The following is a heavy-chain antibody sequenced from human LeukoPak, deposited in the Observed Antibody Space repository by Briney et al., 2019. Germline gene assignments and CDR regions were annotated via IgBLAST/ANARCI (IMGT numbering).Heavy chain of an antibody. CDR2: IASDGSST. CDR1: GFTLSSYW. V-gene: IGHV3-74*01. Sequence: GESLRLSCSASGFTLSSYWMNWVRQAPGKGLVWVSRIASDGSSTTYADSVKGRFSISRDNAKNTLYLQMNSLRVEDTAVYYCARGRPHGNDYWGQGTLVTVSS. D-gene: IGHD4-23*01. CDR3: ARGRPHGNDY. J-gene: IGHJ4*02.